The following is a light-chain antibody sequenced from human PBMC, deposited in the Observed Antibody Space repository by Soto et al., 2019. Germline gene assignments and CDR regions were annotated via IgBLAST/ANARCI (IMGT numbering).Light chain of an antibody. CDR1: QSISSY. V-gene: IGKV1-39*01. J-gene: IGKJ1*01. CDR2: AAS. CDR3: QQSYSTPRT. Sequence: DIQMTQSPSSLSASVGDRVNITCRASQSISSYLNWYQQKPGKVPKLLIYAASSLQSGVPSRFSGSGSGTDFTLTISSLQPEDFATYYCQQSYSTPRTFGQGTKVDIK.